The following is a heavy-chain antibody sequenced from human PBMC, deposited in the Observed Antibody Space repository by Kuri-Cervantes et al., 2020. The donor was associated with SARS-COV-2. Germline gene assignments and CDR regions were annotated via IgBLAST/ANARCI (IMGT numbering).Heavy chain of an antibody. CDR1: GFTFSNFG. Sequence: GGSLRLSCVASGFTFSNFGMHWVRQAPGKGLEWVAQTSFDGTKKYYAESVRGRFIISRDNSVSTVYLQMNSLRAEDTAMYYCARGHISSRGDWFDPWGQGTLVTVSS. J-gene: IGHJ5*02. D-gene: IGHD2-2*01. CDR2: TSFDGTKK. V-gene: IGHV3-30*19. CDR3: ARGHISSRGDWFDP.